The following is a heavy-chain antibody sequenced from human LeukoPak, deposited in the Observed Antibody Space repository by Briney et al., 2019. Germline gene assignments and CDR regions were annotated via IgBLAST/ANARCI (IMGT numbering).Heavy chain of an antibody. J-gene: IGHJ4*02. CDR2: TSGSGGST. Sequence: GGSLRLSCAASGFTFSSYAMSWVRQAPGKGLEWVSSTSGSGGSTNSADSMKGRFTISRDNSKSTLYLQMNSLRAEDTAVYYCAKAISSSWGDFDCWGRGTLVTVSS. V-gene: IGHV3-23*01. D-gene: IGHD6-13*01. CDR1: GFTFSSYA. CDR3: AKAISSSWGDFDC.